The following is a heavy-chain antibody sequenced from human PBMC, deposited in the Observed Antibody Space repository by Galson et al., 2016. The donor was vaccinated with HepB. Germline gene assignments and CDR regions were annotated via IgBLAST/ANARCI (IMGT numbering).Heavy chain of an antibody. Sequence: SLRLSCAVSGFLFSSYGMHWVRQAPGKGLEWVAFISDHGTNKYYLDSVKGRFTISRDNSKNTLYLQLDSLRPEDTAVYYCAKPDRFAVPPAAMIAWGQGTLVTVSS. CDR2: ISDHGTNK. D-gene: IGHD2-2*01. J-gene: IGHJ5*02. CDR1: GFLFSSYG. CDR3: AKPDRFAVPPAAMIA. V-gene: IGHV3-30*18.